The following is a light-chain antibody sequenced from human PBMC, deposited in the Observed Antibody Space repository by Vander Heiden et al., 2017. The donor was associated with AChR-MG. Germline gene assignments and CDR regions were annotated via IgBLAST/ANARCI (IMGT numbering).Light chain of an antibody. CDR1: KSISSW. J-gene: IGKJ2*01. CDR2: KAS. Sequence: DIQMTQSPSTLSASVGDRVTITCRASKSISSWLAWYQQKPGKAPKLLIYKASSLESGVPSRFSGSGSGTEFTLTISSPQPDDFATYYCQQYNSYSGTFGQGTKLEIK. CDR3: QQYNSYSGT. V-gene: IGKV1-5*03.